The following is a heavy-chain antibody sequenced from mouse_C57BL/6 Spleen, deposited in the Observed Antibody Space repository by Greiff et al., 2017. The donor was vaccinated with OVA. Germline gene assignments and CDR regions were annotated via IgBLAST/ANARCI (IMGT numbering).Heavy chain of an antibody. CDR2: IDPANGNT. Sequence: VQLQQSVAELVRPGASVKLSCTASGFNIKTTYMHWVKQRPEQGLEWIGRIDPANGNTKYAPKFQGKATITADTSSNTAYLQLSSLTSEDTAIYYCASDDYDDYAMDYWGQGTSVTVSS. CDR3: ASDDYDDYAMDY. CDR1: GFNIKTTY. D-gene: IGHD2-4*01. J-gene: IGHJ4*01. V-gene: IGHV14-3*01.